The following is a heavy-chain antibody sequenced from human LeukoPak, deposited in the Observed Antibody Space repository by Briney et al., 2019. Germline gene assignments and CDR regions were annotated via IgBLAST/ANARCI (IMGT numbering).Heavy chain of an antibody. V-gene: IGHV4-34*01. Sequence: SETLSLTCAVYGGSFSGYYWSWIRQPPGKGLEWIGQINHSGSTNYNPSLKSRVTISVDTSKNQFSLKLSSVTAADAAVYYCARGRYRFDPWGQGTLVTVSS. CDR3: ARGRYRFDP. CDR1: GGSFSGYY. J-gene: IGHJ5*02. D-gene: IGHD5-18*01. CDR2: INHSGST.